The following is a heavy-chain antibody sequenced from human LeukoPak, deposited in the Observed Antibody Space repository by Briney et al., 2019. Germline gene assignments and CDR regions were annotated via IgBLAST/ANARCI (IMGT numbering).Heavy chain of an antibody. CDR1: GFTFSSYA. V-gene: IGHV3-23*01. CDR3: AKDRETGYSSAYYPRDFDN. J-gene: IGHJ4*02. Sequence: PGGSLRLSCAASGFTFSSYAMSWVRQAPGKGLGWVSGLRGSGGSPHYADSVKGRFTISRDNSKNTLYLQMNSLRAEDTAVYYCAKDRETGYSSAYYPRDFDNWGRGTQVTVSS. CDR2: LRGSGGSP. D-gene: IGHD6-25*01.